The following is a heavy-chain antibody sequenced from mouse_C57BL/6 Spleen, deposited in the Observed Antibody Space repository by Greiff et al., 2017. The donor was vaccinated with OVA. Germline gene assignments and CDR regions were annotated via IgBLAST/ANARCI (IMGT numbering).Heavy chain of an antibody. CDR3: TRDPSIYPLDY. CDR2: ISRGGGYT. CDR1: GFTFSSYA. V-gene: IGHV5-9-1*02. J-gene: IGHJ2*01. Sequence: EVQVVESGEGLVKPGGSLKLSCAASGFTFSSYAMSWVRQTPEKRLEWVAYISRGGGYTYYADTVQGRFTISRDNARNTLYLQMSSLKSEDTAMYYCTRDPSIYPLDYWGQGTTLTVSS. D-gene: IGHD2-1*01.